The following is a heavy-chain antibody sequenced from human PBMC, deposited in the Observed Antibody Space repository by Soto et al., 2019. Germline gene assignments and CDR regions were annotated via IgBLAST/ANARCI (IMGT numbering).Heavy chain of an antibody. D-gene: IGHD6-13*01. CDR1: GFTFSSYA. CDR2: ISGNGRST. V-gene: IGHV3-23*01. CDR3: AKIEYASSWYYYGLDV. Sequence: GGSLRLSCAASGFTFSSYAMSWVRQAPGKGLEWVSIISGNGRSTYYADSVQGRFSVSRDNSKNTLYVQMNSLRAEDTAIYYCAKIEYASSWYYYGLDVWGQGTPVTVSS. J-gene: IGHJ6*02.